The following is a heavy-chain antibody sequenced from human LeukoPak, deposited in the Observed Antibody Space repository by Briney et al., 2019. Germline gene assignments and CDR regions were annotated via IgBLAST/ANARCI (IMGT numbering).Heavy chain of an antibody. Sequence: ASETLSLTCTVSGYSISSGYYWGWIRQPPGKGLEWIGSIYHSGSTYYNPSLKSRVTISVDTSKNQFSLKLSSVTAADTAVYYCARGEMATIEDAFDIWGQGTMVTVSS. J-gene: IGHJ3*02. CDR3: ARGEMATIEDAFDI. D-gene: IGHD5-24*01. V-gene: IGHV4-38-2*02. CDR2: IYHSGST. CDR1: GYSISSGYY.